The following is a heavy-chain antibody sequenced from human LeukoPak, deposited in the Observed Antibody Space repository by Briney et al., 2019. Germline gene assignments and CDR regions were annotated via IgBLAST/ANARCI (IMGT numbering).Heavy chain of an antibody. CDR1: GFTFSSYP. CDR2: IRGGGDNT. CDR3: AKDRLVLSGTYYDFNK. V-gene: IGHV3-23*01. J-gene: IGHJ4*02. Sequence: GGSLRLSCAASGFTFSSYPMHWVRQAPGKGLEWVSGIRGGGDNTVYADSVKGRFTISRDNSKNTLYLQMNGLRADDTAVYYCAKDRLVLSGTYYDFNKGGQGTLVTV. D-gene: IGHD1-26*01.